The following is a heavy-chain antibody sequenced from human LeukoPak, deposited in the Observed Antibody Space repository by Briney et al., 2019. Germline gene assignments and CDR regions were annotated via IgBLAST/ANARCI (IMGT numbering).Heavy chain of an antibody. CDR3: ARRREMVAAKSYYYYYYMDV. V-gene: IGHV1-69*13. CDR1: GGTFSSYA. D-gene: IGHD2-15*01. J-gene: IGHJ6*03. CDR2: IIPIFGTA. Sequence: ASVKVSCKASGGTFSSYAISWVRQAPGQGLEWMGGIIPIFGTANYAQKFQGRVTITADESTSTAYMELSSLRSEDTAVYYCARRREMVAAKSYYYYYYMDVWGKGTTVTVSS.